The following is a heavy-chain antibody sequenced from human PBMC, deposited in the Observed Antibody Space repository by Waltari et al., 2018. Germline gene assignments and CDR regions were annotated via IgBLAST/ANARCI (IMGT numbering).Heavy chain of an antibody. V-gene: IGHV3-53*01. J-gene: IGHJ5*02. Sequence: EVQLVESGGGLIQPGGSLRLSCAASGFSIGDNYMSWVRQAPGKGLEWCSVINSCGTTYYADSVNGRVTISRDNAKNAVYLQMNSLIADDTAMYYCARDSKFDPWGQGTLVTVSS. CDR3: ARDSKFDP. CDR1: GFSIGDNY. D-gene: IGHD4-4*01. CDR2: INSCGTT.